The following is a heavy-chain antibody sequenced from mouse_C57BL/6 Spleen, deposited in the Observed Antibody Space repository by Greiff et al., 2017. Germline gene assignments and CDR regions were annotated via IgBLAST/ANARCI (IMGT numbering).Heavy chain of an antibody. CDR2: INPNYGTT. V-gene: IGHV1-39*01. Sequence: EVHLVESGPELVKPGASVKISCKASGYSFTDYNMNWVKQSNGKSLEWIGVINPNYGTTSYNQKFKGKATLTVDQSSSTAYMQLNSLTSEDSAVYYCARSGDGSGYFDYWGQGTTLTVSS. CDR1: GYSFTDYN. D-gene: IGHD3-2*02. CDR3: ARSGDGSGYFDY. J-gene: IGHJ2*01.